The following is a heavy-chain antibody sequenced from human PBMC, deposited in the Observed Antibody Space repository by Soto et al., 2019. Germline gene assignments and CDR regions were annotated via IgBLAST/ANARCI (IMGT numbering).Heavy chain of an antibody. V-gene: IGHV4-30-4*01. J-gene: IGHJ4*02. D-gene: IGHD2-15*01. CDR1: GGSISSGDYY. Sequence: QVQLQESGPGLVKPSQTLSLTCTVSGGSISSGDYYWSWIRQPPGKGLEWIGYIYYSGSTYYNPSLKSRVTMTEDKTKHQFSLKLSSVTAADTAVYYCARVADCSGGRCYFSVDYWGQGTLVTVSS. CDR3: ARVADCSGGRCYFSVDY. CDR2: IYYSGST.